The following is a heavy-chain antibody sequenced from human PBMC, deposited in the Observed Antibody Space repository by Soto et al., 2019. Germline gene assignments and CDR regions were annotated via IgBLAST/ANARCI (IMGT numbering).Heavy chain of an antibody. Sequence: ASVKVSCKASGYTFTSYGISWVRQAPGQGLEWMGWISAYNGNTNYAQKLQGRVTMTTDTSTSTAYMELRSLRSDDTAVYYCARDDDFWSGYPLYYYYGMDVWGQGTTVTVS. CDR1: GYTFTSYG. V-gene: IGHV1-18*04. J-gene: IGHJ6*02. D-gene: IGHD3-3*01. CDR3: ARDDDFWSGYPLYYYYGMDV. CDR2: ISAYNGNT.